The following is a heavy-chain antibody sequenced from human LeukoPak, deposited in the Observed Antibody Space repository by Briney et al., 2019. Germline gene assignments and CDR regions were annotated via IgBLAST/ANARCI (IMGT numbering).Heavy chain of an antibody. CDR1: GGSVSSNSNY. D-gene: IGHD3-10*01. Sequence: SETLSLTCTVSGGSVSSNSNYWSWIRQPPGKGLEWIGYNTYFGSTSYNPSLKSRVTISVDTSKNQFSLKLSSVTAADTAVYYCARWILYSSGSYSDYWGQGTLVTVSS. J-gene: IGHJ4*02. CDR3: ARWILYSSGSYSDY. V-gene: IGHV4-61*01. CDR2: NTYFGST.